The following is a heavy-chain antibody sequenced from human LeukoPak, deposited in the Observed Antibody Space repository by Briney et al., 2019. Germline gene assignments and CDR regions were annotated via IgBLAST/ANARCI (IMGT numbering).Heavy chain of an antibody. Sequence: GKSLRLSCEASGFTFKNYGMHWVRQAPGKGLEEVAVISYDGNNKYYADAVKGRFTISRDNSKNTLDLQMNSLRVEDTAMYFCAKVPGREGNSGPDLDPWGQGTLVIVSS. V-gene: IGHV3-30*18. CDR2: ISYDGNNK. J-gene: IGHJ5*02. CDR1: GFTFKNYG. D-gene: IGHD6-19*01. CDR3: AKVPGREGNSGPDLDP.